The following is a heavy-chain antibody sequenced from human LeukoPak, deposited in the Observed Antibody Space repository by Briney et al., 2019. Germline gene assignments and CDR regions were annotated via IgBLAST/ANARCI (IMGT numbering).Heavy chain of an antibody. D-gene: IGHD2-2*01. V-gene: IGHV1-69*05. Sequence: ASVKVSCKASGGTFSSYAISWVRQAPGQGLEWMGRIIPIFGTANYAQKFQGRVTITTDESTSTAYMELSSLRSEDTAVYYCARGPQGVVPDAMRYYYYMDVWGKGTTVTVSS. CDR2: IIPIFGTA. J-gene: IGHJ6*03. CDR1: GGTFSSYA. CDR3: ARGPQGVVPDAMRYYYYMDV.